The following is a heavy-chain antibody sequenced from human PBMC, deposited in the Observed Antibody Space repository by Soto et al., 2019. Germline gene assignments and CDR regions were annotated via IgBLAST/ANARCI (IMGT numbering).Heavy chain of an antibody. D-gene: IGHD2-15*01. J-gene: IGHJ5*01. CDR2: IYKSATT. CDR1: GDSISTVDYF. CDR3: ARGRYCLTGRCFPNWFDS. V-gene: IGHV4-30-4*01. Sequence: SETLSLTCSVSGDSISTVDYFWAWIRQPPGQALEYIGYIYKSATTYYNPSFESRVAISLDTSKSQFSLNVTSVTAADTAVYFCARGRYCLTGRCFPNWFDSWGQGTLVT.